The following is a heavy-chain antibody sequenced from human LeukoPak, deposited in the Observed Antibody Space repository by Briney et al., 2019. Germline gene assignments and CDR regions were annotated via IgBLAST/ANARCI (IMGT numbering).Heavy chain of an antibody. CDR2: IYSSGST. CDR1: GFTVSSNY. J-gene: IGHJ6*01. Sequence: GGSLRLSCAASGFTVSSNYMSWVRHTPGKGLEWVSLIYSSGSTYYADSVKGRFTISRDNSKNTLYLQMKSLRAEDTAVYYCASSDKGYYYGMDVWGQGTTVTVSS. D-gene: IGHD3-9*01. V-gene: IGHV3-66*01. CDR3: ASSDKGYYYGMDV.